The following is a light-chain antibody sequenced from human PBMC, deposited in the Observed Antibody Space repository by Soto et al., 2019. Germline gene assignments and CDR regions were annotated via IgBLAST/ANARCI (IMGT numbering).Light chain of an antibody. J-gene: IGLJ2*01. Sequence: QSALTQPASVSGSPGQSITISCTGTSSDVVGYNYVSWYQQHPGKAPKLMIYEVSNRPSGVSNRFSGSKSGNTASLNISGLQAEDEADYYCSSYTSSSTLVFGGGTQLTVL. V-gene: IGLV2-14*01. CDR2: EVS. CDR3: SSYTSSSTLV. CDR1: SSDVVGYNY.